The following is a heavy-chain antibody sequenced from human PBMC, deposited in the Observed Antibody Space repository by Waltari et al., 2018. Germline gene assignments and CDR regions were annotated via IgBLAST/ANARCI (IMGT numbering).Heavy chain of an antibody. CDR3: VRGGDGYGNFEY. CDR2: INRDGIT. CDR1: GFPFSMYW. D-gene: IGHD5-12*01. V-gene: IGHV3-74*01. Sequence: EVQLVESGGGLVQPGGSLRLYCEASGFPFSMYWTHWVRQDPEKGLMWIARINRDGITSFADSVKGRFTISRDNAKNTLYLQLSSLRIEDTAVYYCVRGGDGYGNFEYWGQGILVTVSS. J-gene: IGHJ4*02.